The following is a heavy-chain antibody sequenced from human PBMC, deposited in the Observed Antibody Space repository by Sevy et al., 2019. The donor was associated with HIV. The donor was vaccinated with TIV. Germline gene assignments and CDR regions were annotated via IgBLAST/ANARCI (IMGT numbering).Heavy chain of an antibody. CDR2: ISGSAIST. Sequence: GGSLRLSCAASGFTFSSYAMSWVRQAPGKGLEWVSAISGSAISTYYADSVKGRFTISRDNSKNTLYLLMNSLRAEDTAVYYCVKDGRYYDSSGDYLNYFDYWGLGTLVTVSS. V-gene: IGHV3-23*01. CDR3: VKDGRYYDSSGDYLNYFDY. J-gene: IGHJ4*02. D-gene: IGHD3-22*01. CDR1: GFTFSSYA.